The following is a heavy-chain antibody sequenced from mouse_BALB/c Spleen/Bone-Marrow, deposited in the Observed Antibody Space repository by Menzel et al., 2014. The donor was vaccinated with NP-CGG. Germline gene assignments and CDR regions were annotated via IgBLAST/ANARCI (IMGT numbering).Heavy chain of an antibody. V-gene: IGHV1-9*01. CDR3: ARRGYDGAY. CDR2: ILPGRCST. J-gene: IGHJ3*01. D-gene: IGHD2-14*01. CDR1: GYTFSSYW. Sequence: KATGYTFSSYWIEWVKQRPGHGLEWIGEILPGRCSTNYNEKFKGKATFTADTSSNTAYMQLSSLTSEDSAVYYCARRGYDGAYWGQGALVTVSA.